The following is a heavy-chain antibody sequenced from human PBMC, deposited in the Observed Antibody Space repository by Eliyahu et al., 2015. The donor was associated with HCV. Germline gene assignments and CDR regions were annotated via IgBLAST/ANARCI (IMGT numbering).Heavy chain of an antibody. V-gene: IGHV4-39*07. D-gene: IGHD2-8*01. J-gene: IGHJ5*02. CDR1: GGSISSSXYY. CDR2: IYYSGST. Sequence: QLQLQESGPGLVKPSETLSLTCXVSGGSISSSXYYXGWLRQPPGKGLEWIGSIYYSGSTYYNPSLKSRVTISVDTSKNQFSLKLSSVTAADTAVYYCARRRPSIVLMVYATDGGGWFDPWGQGTLVHRLL. CDR3: ARRRPSIVLMVYATDGGGWFDP.